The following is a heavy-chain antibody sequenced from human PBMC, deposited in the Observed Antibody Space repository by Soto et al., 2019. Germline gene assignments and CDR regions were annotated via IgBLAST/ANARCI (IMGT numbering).Heavy chain of an antibody. V-gene: IGHV1-18*01. J-gene: IGHJ5*02. CDR2: ISAYNGNT. Sequence: ASLKVSCKASGYTFTSYGISWVRQAPGQGLEWMGWISAYNGNTNYAQKLQGRVTMTTDTSTSTAYMELRSLRSDDTAVYYCARAIIIPGYCSGGSCYYGWFDPWGKGTLVTVSS. CDR3: ARAIIIPGYCSGGSCYYGWFDP. CDR1: GYTFTSYG. D-gene: IGHD2-15*01.